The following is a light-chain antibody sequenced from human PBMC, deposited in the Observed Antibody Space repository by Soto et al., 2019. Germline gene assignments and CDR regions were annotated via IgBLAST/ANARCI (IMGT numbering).Light chain of an antibody. V-gene: IGKV1-9*01. CDR3: QQLHGYPIT. CDR2: AAS. Sequence: ILFTPSPSSLSSSVGDRVTLTCRASQGIDTSLAWYQQKPGKAPKLLIYAASNFQSGVPSRFSGSGSGTHFTLTISSLQPEDFATYYCQQLHGYPITFGQGTRLEIK. CDR1: QGIDTS. J-gene: IGKJ5*01.